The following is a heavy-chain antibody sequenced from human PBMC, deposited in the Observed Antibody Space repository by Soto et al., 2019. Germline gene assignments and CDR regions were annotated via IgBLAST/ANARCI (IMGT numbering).Heavy chain of an antibody. CDR3: AKDRYCSSTSCYYGMDV. V-gene: IGHV3-30*02. D-gene: IGHD2-2*01. J-gene: IGHJ6*02. CDR2: IWYDGSHT. CDR1: GFTFSSYT. Sequence: GGSLRLSCATSGFTFSSYTMHWVRQAPGKGLEWVALIWYDGSHTEYLESVKGRFTISRDNSKNTLYLQMNSLRAEDTAVYYCAKDRYCSSTSCYYGMDVWGQGTTVTVSS.